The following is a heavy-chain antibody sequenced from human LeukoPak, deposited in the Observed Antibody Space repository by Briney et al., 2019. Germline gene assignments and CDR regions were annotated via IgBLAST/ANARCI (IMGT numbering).Heavy chain of an antibody. CDR3: ARGSSGYNYYFDY. CDR2: IYPGDSDT. V-gene: IGHV5-51*01. Sequence: GESLKISCKGSGYSFTSYWIDWVRQMPGKGLEWMGIIYPGDSDTRYSPSFQGQVTISADKSISTAYLQWSSLKASDTAIYYCARGSSGYNYYFDYWGQGTLVTVSS. D-gene: IGHD5-24*01. J-gene: IGHJ4*02. CDR1: GYSFTSYW.